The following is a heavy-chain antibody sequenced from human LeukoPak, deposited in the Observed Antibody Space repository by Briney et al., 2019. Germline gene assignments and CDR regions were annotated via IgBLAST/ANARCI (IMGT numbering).Heavy chain of an antibody. Sequence: PGGSLRLSCVASGFTVSSNYMSWVRPAPGKGLEWVSAIFSGGSTFYADSVTGRFTISRDNSKNTVYLEMNSLRAEDTAVYYCARDLKTSGWYGDFDYWGQGTLVTVPS. CDR2: IFSGGST. CDR3: ARDLKTSGWYGDFDY. CDR1: GFTVSSNY. D-gene: IGHD6-19*01. V-gene: IGHV3-53*01. J-gene: IGHJ4*02.